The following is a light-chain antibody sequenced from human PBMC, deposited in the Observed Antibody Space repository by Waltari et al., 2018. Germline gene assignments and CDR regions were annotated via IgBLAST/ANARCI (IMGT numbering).Light chain of an antibody. Sequence: QSALTQPPSLSGPPAPSVTISCTGTSSDVGGFNRVPWYQQPPVTAPNVMIYEVTNRPSGVPDRFSGAKSGNTASLIISGLQAEDEADYYCSSYTSTNTWVFGGGTKLTVL. CDR2: EVT. V-gene: IGLV2-18*02. J-gene: IGLJ3*02. CDR1: SSDVGGFNR. CDR3: SSYTSTNTWV.